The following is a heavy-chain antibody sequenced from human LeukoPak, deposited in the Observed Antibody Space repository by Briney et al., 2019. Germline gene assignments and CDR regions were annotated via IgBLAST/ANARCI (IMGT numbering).Heavy chain of an antibody. Sequence: PSQTLSLTCTVSGGSISSGNYYWSWIRQPAGKGLEWIGRIYTSGSTNYNPSLKSRVTISVDTSKNQFSLKLSSVTAADTAVYYCARTRYYYDSSGYLLDYWGQGTLVTVSS. CDR3: ARTRYYYDSSGYLLDY. CDR2: IYTSGST. V-gene: IGHV4-61*02. J-gene: IGHJ4*02. D-gene: IGHD3-22*01. CDR1: GGSISSGNYY.